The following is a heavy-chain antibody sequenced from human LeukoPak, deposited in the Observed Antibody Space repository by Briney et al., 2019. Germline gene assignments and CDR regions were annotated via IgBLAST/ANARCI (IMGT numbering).Heavy chain of an antibody. CDR2: IKNAGIDT. D-gene: IGHD3-10*01. V-gene: IGHV3-74*01. Sequence: TGGSLRLSCVGSGFMFSNYYMYWVRQAPGKGLAWVSRIKNAGIDTIYADSVKGRFTVSRDNAKNTVYLQMSSLRAEDTAVYYCARGGYGHNMDVWGEGTTVTVSS. J-gene: IGHJ6*03. CDR3: ARGGYGHNMDV. CDR1: GFMFSNYY.